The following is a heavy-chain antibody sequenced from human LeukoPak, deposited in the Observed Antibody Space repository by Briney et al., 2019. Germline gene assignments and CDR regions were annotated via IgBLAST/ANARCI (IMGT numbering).Heavy chain of an antibody. J-gene: IGHJ4*02. CDR3: ARVEYSYGSCYFDY. CDR2: INTNTGNP. V-gene: IGHV7-4-1*02. CDR1: GYTFTSYA. Sequence: ASVKVSCKASGYTFTSYAMNWVRQAPGQGLEWMGWINTNTGNPTYAQGFTGRFVFSLDTSVSTAYLQISSLKAEDTAVYYCARVEYSYGSCYFDYWGQGTLVTVSS. D-gene: IGHD5-18*01.